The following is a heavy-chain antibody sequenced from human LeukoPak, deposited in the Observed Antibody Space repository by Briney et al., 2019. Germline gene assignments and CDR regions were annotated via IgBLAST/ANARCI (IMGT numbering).Heavy chain of an antibody. CDR1: GYTFTSYD. D-gene: IGHD6-6*01. V-gene: IGHV1-8*01. Sequence: SVKVSWKAYGYTFTSYDINWVRQATAQGLEWMGWMNPKSGNTAYAQKFQGRVSMTRNTSISTAYMELSSLRSEDTAVYYCARDRSIAARPAPGWFDPWGQGTLVTVSS. J-gene: IGHJ5*02. CDR2: MNPKSGNT. CDR3: ARDRSIAARPAPGWFDP.